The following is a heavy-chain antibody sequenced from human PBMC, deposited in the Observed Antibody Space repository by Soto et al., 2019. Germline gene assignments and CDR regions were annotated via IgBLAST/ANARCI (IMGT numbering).Heavy chain of an antibody. D-gene: IGHD3-10*01. V-gene: IGHV3-23*01. J-gene: IGHJ6*02. CDR3: AKDRGDWELHFGFPNHYYHNGMDV. Sequence: GGSLRLSCAASGFSFNIFATSWVRQAPGKGLEWVSTISGSGGSTYYADSVKGRFTISRDNSKNTLYLQMNTLRAEDTAVYYCAKDRGDWELHFGFPNHYYHNGMDVWGQGTSVTVSS. CDR2: ISGSGGST. CDR1: GFSFNIFA.